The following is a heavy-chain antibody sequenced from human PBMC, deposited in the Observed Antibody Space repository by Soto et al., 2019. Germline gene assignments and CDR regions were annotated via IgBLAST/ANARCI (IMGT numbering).Heavy chain of an antibody. CDR1: GFTFISFA. J-gene: IGHJ5*02. Sequence: PGGSLRLSCSVSGFTFISFALPWVRQAPWKGLQYFSGSSSNGGSTHYADSVKDRFTISRDNSKNTLYLQMSSLRVEDTAVYHCVKARWVVTTTWFDPWGQGTLVTVSS. D-gene: IGHD2-15*01. V-gene: IGHV3-64D*08. CDR3: VKARWVVTTTWFDP. CDR2: SSSNGGST.